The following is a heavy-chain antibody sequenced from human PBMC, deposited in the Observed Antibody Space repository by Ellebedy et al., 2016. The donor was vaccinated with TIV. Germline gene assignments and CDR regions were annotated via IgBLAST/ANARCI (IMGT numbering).Heavy chain of an antibody. D-gene: IGHD3-16*01. CDR1: GFSFSSYW. CDR2: IKQDGGET. V-gene: IGHV3-7*01. Sequence: GESLKISGVGSGFSFSSYWMSWVRQAPGKGLEWAANIKQDGGETYYGDSVKGRFTISRDNAKRTLDLQMNSLRAEDTAIYYCATDGSYGDYLSPAHAFEVWGQGTMVTVSS. J-gene: IGHJ3*01. CDR3: ATDGSYGDYLSPAHAFEV.